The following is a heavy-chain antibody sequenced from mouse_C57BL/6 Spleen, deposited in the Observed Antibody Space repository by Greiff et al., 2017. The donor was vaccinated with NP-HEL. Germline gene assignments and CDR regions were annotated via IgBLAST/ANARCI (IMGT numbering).Heavy chain of an antibody. CDR2: LSDGGSYT. V-gene: IGHV5-4*01. J-gene: IGHJ3*01. D-gene: IGHD1-1*01. CDR3: ARESTVGPFAY. CDR1: GFTFSSYA. Sequence: EVQLVESGGGLVKPGGSLKLSCAASGFTFSSYAMSWVRQTPEKRLEWVATLSDGGSYTYYPDNVKGRFTISRDNAKNNLYLQMSHLKSEDTAMYYCARESTVGPFAYWGQGTLVTVSA.